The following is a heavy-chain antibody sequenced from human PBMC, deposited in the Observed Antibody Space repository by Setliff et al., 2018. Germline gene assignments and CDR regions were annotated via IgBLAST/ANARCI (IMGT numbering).Heavy chain of an antibody. CDR1: GGTFSSYA. CDR3: ARAGDYYDSSGYDHGMDV. V-gene: IGHV1-69*10. D-gene: IGHD3-22*01. Sequence: SVKVSCKASGGTFSSYAISWVRQAPGQGLEWMGGIIPILGIANYAQKFQGRVTITADKSTSTAYMELSSLRSEDTAVYYCARAGDYYDSSGYDHGMDVWGQGTTVTVSS. J-gene: IGHJ6*02. CDR2: IIPILGIA.